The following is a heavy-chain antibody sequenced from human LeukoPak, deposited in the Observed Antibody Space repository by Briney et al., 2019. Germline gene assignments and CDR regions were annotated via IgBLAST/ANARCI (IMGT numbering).Heavy chain of an antibody. CDR1: GGSISSSSYY. D-gene: IGHD3-9*01. Sequence: SETLSLTCTVSGGSISSSSYYWGWIRQPPGKGLEWIGSIYYSGSTSYNPSLRSRINISVDASKNQFSLKLSSVTAADTAVYYCARHGRYYDILTGFYYWFDPWGQGTLVTVSS. V-gene: IGHV4-39*01. J-gene: IGHJ5*02. CDR3: ARHGRYYDILTGFYYWFDP. CDR2: IYYSGST.